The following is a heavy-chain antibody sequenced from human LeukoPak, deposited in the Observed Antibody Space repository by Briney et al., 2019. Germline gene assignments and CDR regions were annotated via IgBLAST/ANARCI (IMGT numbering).Heavy chain of an antibody. D-gene: IGHD2-15*01. Sequence: GESLKISCKGSGYSFTSYWIGWVRQMPGKGLGWMGIIYPGDSDTRYSPSFQGQVTISADKSISTAYLQWSSLKASDTAMYYCARHVRVECSGGSCYSDYYGMDVWGKGTTVTVSS. CDR2: IYPGDSDT. J-gene: IGHJ6*04. CDR3: ARHVRVECSGGSCYSDYYGMDV. CDR1: GYSFTSYW. V-gene: IGHV5-51*01.